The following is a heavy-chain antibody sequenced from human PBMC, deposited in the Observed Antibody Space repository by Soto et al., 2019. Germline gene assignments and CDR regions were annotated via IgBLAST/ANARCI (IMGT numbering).Heavy chain of an antibody. CDR2: IWYDGSNK. CDR3: ARGLGELSIDAFDI. D-gene: IGHD3-16*02. CDR1: GFTFSSYG. Sequence: QVQLVESGGGVVQPGRSLRLSCAASGFTFSSYGMHWVRQAPGKGLEWVAVIWYDGSNKYYADSVKGRFTISRDNSKNTLYLQMNSLRAEDTAVYYCARGLGELSIDAFDIWGQGTMVTVSS. V-gene: IGHV3-33*01. J-gene: IGHJ3*02.